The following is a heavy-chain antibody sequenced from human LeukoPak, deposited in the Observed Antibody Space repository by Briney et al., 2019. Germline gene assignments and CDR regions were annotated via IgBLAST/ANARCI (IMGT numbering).Heavy chain of an antibody. D-gene: IGHD3-22*01. Sequence: ASVKVSCKASGYTFTGYYMHWVRQAPGQGLEWMGWINPNSGGTNYAQKFQGGVTMTRNTSISTAYMELSSLRSEDTAVYYCARTYYYDSSGYYFDYYYMDVWGKGTTVTVSS. V-gene: IGHV1-2*02. CDR3: ARTYYYDSSGYYFDYYYMDV. CDR2: INPNSGGT. J-gene: IGHJ6*03. CDR1: GYTFTGYY.